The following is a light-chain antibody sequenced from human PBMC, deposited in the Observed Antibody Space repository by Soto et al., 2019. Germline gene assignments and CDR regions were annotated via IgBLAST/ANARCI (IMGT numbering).Light chain of an antibody. Sequence: QSVLTQPPSASGSPGQSVTISCTGTSSDVGGYNYVSWYQQHPGKAPKLMIYEVSKRPSGVPDRFSGSKSGNTASLTVSGRQAEDEADYYCSSYAGSNMVFGGGTKLTVL. CDR2: EVS. CDR3: SSYAGSNMV. J-gene: IGLJ2*01. CDR1: SSDVGGYNY. V-gene: IGLV2-8*01.